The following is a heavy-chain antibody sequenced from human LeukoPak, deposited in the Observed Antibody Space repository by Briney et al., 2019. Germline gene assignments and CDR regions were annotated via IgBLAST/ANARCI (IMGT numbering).Heavy chain of an antibody. CDR2: IIPILGIA. CDR1: GGTFSSYA. J-gene: IGHJ2*01. D-gene: IGHD2-2*01. V-gene: IGHV1-69*04. Sequence: GASVKVSCKASGGTFSSYAISWVRQAPGQGLEWMGRIIPILGIANYAQKFQGRVTITADKSTSTAYMELSSLRSEDTAVYYCARGVVPAAMSSVGWYFDLWGRGTLVTVSS. CDR3: ARGVVPAAMSSVGWYFDL.